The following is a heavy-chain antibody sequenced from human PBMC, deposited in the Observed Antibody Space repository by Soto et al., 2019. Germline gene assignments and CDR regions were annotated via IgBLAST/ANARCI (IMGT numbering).Heavy chain of an antibody. CDR3: RPTYDTGGSGPDY. J-gene: IGHJ4*02. CDR2: VIPILGTS. CDR1: GATFRYYV. D-gene: IGHD3-22*01. V-gene: IGHV1-69*06. Sequence: RASVKVSCKASGATFRYYVISWVRQAPGQGLEWMGEVIPILGTSSHAQNFQDRVSITADKSTSTAYMELSSLRSEDTASYYCRPTYDTGGSGPDYWGQGTLVTVTS.